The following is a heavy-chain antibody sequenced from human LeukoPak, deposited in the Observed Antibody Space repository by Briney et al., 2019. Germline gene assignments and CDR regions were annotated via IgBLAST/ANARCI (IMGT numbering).Heavy chain of an antibody. Sequence: PGGSVRLSCAASGFPFSTYPVSWVRQAPGRGLEWVSTIYTSGRSTYYADSVKGRFPLSRDSSKTTLFLQMNSLSAEDTAVYYCAKGLNGYGSGSYSHLDAFDIWGQGTTGSVSS. CDR3: AKGLNGYGSGSYSHLDAFDI. CDR2: IYTSGRST. D-gene: IGHD3-10*01. V-gene: IGHV3-23*05. J-gene: IGHJ3*02. CDR1: GFPFSTYP.